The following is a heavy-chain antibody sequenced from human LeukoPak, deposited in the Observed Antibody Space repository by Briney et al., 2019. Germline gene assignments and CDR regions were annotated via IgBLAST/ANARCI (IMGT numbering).Heavy chain of an antibody. D-gene: IGHD4-23*01. CDR3: AKSVDGGNSLFDY. J-gene: IGHJ4*02. Sequence: SETLSLTCTLSGYSITSTNWWGWIRQPPGKGLECMGYIYYSGTTHYDPSLKSRVTMSVDASKNQFSLKLSSVTAVDTAIYYCAKSVDGGNSLFDYWGQGTLVTVSS. CDR1: GYSITSTNW. CDR2: IYYSGTT. V-gene: IGHV4-28*01.